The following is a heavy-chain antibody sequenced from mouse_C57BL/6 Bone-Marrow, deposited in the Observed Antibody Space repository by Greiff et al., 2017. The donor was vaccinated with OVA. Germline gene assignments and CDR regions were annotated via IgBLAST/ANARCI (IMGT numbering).Heavy chain of an antibody. D-gene: IGHD4-1*01. CDR3: ARCNWFFAY. J-gene: IGHJ3*01. Sequence: VQLQESGAELVRPGASVKLSCKASGYTFTDYYINWVKQRPGQGLEWIARIYPGSGNTYYNEKFKGKATLTAEKSSSTAYMQLSSLTSEDSAVYFCARCNWFFAYWGQGTLVTVSA. CDR2: IYPGSGNT. CDR1: GYTFTDYY. V-gene: IGHV1-76*01.